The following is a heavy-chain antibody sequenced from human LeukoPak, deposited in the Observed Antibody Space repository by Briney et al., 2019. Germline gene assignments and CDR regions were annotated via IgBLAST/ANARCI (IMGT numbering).Heavy chain of an antibody. CDR3: AADRHYDSSGCSTVLLYY. Sequence: SVKVSCKASGFTFTSSAVQWVRQARGQRLEWIGWIVVGSGNTNYAQKFQERVTITRDMSTSTAYMELSSLRSEDTAVYYCAADRHYDSSGCSTVLLYYWGQGTLVTVSS. CDR1: GFTFTSSA. J-gene: IGHJ4*02. V-gene: IGHV1-58*01. D-gene: IGHD3-22*01. CDR2: IVVGSGNT.